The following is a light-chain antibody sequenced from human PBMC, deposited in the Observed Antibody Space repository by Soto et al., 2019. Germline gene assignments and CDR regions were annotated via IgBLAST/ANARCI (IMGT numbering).Light chain of an antibody. Sequence: QSVLTQPASVSGSPGQSITNSCTGTSSDVGGYNYVSWYQQHPGKAPKLVISDVTSRPSGVSNRFSGSKSGNTASLNISGLQAEDEADYYCSSYTSSSTYVFGTGTKVTVL. J-gene: IGLJ1*01. CDR1: SSDVGGYNY. V-gene: IGLV2-14*03. CDR2: DVT. CDR3: SSYTSSSTYV.